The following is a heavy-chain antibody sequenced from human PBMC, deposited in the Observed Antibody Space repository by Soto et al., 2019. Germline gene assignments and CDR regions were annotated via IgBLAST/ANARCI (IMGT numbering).Heavy chain of an antibody. V-gene: IGHV3-74*01. D-gene: IGHD3-22*01. J-gene: IGHJ4*02. CDR1: GFTFSNYW. CDR2: IDHDGPT. Sequence: EVQLVESGGGLVQPGGSLRLSCAGSGFTFSNYWMHWVSQAPGKGLEWVSRIDHDGPTDYADSVRARFTISRDHAENTLYLQMNSLRPEDTAVYYCLTDSHGDYWGQGTLVTVSS. CDR3: LTDSHGDY.